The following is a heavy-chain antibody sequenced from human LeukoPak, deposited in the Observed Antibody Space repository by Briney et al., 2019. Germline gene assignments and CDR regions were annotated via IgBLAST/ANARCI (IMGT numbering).Heavy chain of an antibody. D-gene: IGHD6-13*01. J-gene: IGHJ4*02. CDR1: GGSFSGYY. CDR2: IYSSGST. V-gene: IGHV4-59*01. Sequence: SETLSLTCAVYGGSFSGYYWSWIRQPPGKGLEWIGYIYSSGSTNYNPSLKSRVTISVDTSKNQFSLKLSSVTAADTAVYYCARVSSSWYYYWGQGTLVTVSS. CDR3: ARVSSSWYYY.